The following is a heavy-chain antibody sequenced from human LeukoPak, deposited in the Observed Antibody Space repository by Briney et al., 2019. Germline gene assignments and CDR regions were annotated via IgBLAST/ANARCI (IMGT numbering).Heavy chain of an antibody. CDR1: GFTFSNYG. Sequence: GGPLRLSCAASGFTFSNYGMSWVRQAPGKGLEWVSVIYSGGSTYYADSVKGRFTISRDNSKNTLYLQMNSLRAEDTAVYYCASLLMTTVTLGWGQGTLVTVSS. V-gene: IGHV3-66*01. J-gene: IGHJ4*02. CDR3: ASLLMTTVTLG. CDR2: IYSGGST. D-gene: IGHD4-11*01.